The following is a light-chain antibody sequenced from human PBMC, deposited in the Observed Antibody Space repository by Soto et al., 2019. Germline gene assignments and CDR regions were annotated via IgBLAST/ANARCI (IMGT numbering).Light chain of an antibody. CDR2: GAS. Sequence: IVVTQSLATLXXXAXXXFTXXXRASQSVSSNLAWYQQKPGQAPRLLIYGASTRATGIPARFSGSGSGTDFTLTISSLEPEDFAVYYCQQRSNWPPTFGQGTRLEIK. J-gene: IGKJ5*01. CDR1: QSVSSN. CDR3: QQRSNWPPT. V-gene: IGKV3-11*01.